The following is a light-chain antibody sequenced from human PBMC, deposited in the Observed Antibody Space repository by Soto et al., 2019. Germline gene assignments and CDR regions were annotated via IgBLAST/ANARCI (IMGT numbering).Light chain of an antibody. Sequence: DLVMTQSPDSLAVSLGERATINCKSSQSVLYSSNNKNYLAWYQQKPGQPPKLLIYWASTRESGVPDRFSGSGSGTDFTLTISSLQAEDVAVYYCQQYYSTPPFGGGTKVEIK. CDR2: WAS. J-gene: IGKJ4*01. V-gene: IGKV4-1*01. CDR3: QQYYSTPP. CDR1: QSVLYSSNNKNY.